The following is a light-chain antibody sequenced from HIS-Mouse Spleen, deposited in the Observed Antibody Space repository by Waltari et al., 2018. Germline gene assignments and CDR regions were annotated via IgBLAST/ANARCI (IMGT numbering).Light chain of an antibody. CDR3: SSYTSSSTLDWV. J-gene: IGLJ3*02. CDR2: EVS. Sequence: QSALTQPASVSGSPGQSITLSCTGTSSDVGGYNYFSCYQQHPGKAPKLMIYEVSNRPSGVSNRFSGSKSGNTASLTISGLQAEDEADYYCSSYTSSSTLDWVFGGGTKLTVL. CDR1: SSDVGGYNY. V-gene: IGLV2-14*01.